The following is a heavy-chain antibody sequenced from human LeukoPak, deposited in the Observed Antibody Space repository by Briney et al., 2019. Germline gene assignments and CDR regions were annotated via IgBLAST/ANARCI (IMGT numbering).Heavy chain of an antibody. CDR2: TNSSDTTI. CDR1: GFTFSSYR. J-gene: IGHJ4*02. V-gene: IGHV3-48*02. CDR3: ARDGSGWFDY. D-gene: IGHD6-19*01. Sequence: PGGSLRLSCAASGFTFSSYRMNWVRQAPGKGLEWVSYTNSSDTTIYYADSVKGRFTISRDNAKNSLYLQMNSLRDEDTAVYYCARDGSGWFDYWGQGTKVTVSA.